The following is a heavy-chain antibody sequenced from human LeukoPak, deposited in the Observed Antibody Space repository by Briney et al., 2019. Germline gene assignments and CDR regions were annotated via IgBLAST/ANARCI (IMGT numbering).Heavy chain of an antibody. CDR1: GFTFSSYS. D-gene: IGHD1-14*01. J-gene: IGHJ4*02. Sequence: PGGSLRLSCAASGFTFSSYSMNWVRQAPGKGLEWVSYISSSSSTIYYADSVKGRFTVSRDKAKNTLYLQMNSLRADDTAVYYCARETPGSRVFDSWGQGTLVTVSS. V-gene: IGHV3-48*01. CDR2: ISSSSSTI. CDR3: ARETPGSRVFDS.